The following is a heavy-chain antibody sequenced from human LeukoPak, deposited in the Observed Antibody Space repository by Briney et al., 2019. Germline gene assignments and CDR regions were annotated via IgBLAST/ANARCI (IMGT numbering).Heavy chain of an antibody. CDR3: ARDQFAGYCSSTSCYLPDY. J-gene: IGHJ4*02. V-gene: IGHV3-30*03. CDR1: GFTFSSYG. CDR2: ISYDGSNK. D-gene: IGHD2-2*01. Sequence: GGSRRLSCAASGFTFSSYGMHWVRQAPGKGLEWVAVISYDGSNKYYADSVKGRFTISRDNSKNTLYLQMNSLRAEDTAVYYCARDQFAGYCSSTSCYLPDYWGQGTLVTVSS.